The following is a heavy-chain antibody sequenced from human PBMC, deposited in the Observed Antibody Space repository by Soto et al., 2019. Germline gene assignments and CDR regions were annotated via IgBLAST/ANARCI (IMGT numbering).Heavy chain of an antibody. V-gene: IGHV3-23*01. Sequence: EVQLLESGGGLVQPGVSLRLSCVASGFTLSTFAMSCVRQAPGTGLEWVSAMSPSGGSTYYADSVKGRFTISRDSSKNTLYLPMNSLSAEDTAVYFCARDRSDFARISSGMDVWGQGTTVTVSS. CDR3: ARDRSDFARISSGMDV. CDR2: MSPSGGST. D-gene: IGHD2-15*01. J-gene: IGHJ6*02. CDR1: GFTLSTFA.